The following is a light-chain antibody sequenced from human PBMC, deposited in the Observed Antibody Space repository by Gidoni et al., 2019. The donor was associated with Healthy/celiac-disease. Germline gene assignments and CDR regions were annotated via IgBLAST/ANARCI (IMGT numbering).Light chain of an antibody. CDR3: QQYGSSPRT. CDR1: QSVSSSY. V-gene: IGKV3-20*01. J-gene: IGKJ2*01. Sequence: SVLMQSPGTLSLSPGERATLSCRASQSVSSSYLAWYQQKPGQAPRLLIYGASSRATGIPDRFSGSGSGTDFTLTISRLEPEDFAVYYCQQYGSSPRTFGQGTKLEIK. CDR2: GAS.